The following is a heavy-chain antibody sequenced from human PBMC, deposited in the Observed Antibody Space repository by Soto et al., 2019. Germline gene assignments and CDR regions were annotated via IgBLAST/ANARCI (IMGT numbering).Heavy chain of an antibody. CDR1: GDIVSNNSVA. J-gene: IGHJ4*02. CDR2: TYYRSTWHY. V-gene: IGHV6-1*01. D-gene: IGHD3-10*01. CDR3: ARTLRGRGVKYFDD. Sequence: SQPLSLPYALSGDIVSNNSVAWNWVLQSPSRGLEWLGRTYYRSTWHYDYAPSVRSRITINPDTSKNHFSLQLNSVSPEDAAVYYCARTLRGRGVKYFDDWGQGTMVNVPQ.